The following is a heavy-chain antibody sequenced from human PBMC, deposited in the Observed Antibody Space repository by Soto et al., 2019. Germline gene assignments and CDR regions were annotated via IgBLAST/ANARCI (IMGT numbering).Heavy chain of an antibody. V-gene: IGHV3-7*01. CDR2: IKQDGSKK. Sequence: EVQVVESGGGWVQPGGSLRLSCAASGFTLSNYWMTWVRQAPGKGLEWVANIKQDGSKKQFVDSVEDRFTISRDNAKNSLYLQMNSLRVEDTAMYYCTRDLSPWSDGAWLDAFDIWGQGTMVTVSS. J-gene: IGHJ3*02. D-gene: IGHD3-3*01. CDR1: GFTLSNYW. CDR3: TRDLSPWSDGAWLDAFDI.